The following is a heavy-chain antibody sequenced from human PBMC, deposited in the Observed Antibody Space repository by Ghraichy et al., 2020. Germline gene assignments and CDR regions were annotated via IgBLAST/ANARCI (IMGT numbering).Heavy chain of an antibody. Sequence: SETLSLTCTVSGGSISSSSYYLGWIRQPPGKGLEWIGSIYYSGSTYYNPSLKSRVTISVDTSKNQFSLKLSSVTAADTAVYYCARYALGSTSSTTFDYWGQGTLVTVSS. CDR3: ARYALGSTSSTTFDY. J-gene: IGHJ4*02. CDR2: IYYSGST. V-gene: IGHV4-39*01. D-gene: IGHD2-2*01. CDR1: GGSISSSSYY.